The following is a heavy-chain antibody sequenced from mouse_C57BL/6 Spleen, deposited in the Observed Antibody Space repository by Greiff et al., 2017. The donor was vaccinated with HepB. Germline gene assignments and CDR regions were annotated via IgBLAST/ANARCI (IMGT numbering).Heavy chain of an antibody. CDR3: TRDDMTTNYYSMDY. CDR2: ISSGGDYI. CDR1: GFTFSSYA. J-gene: IGHJ4*01. V-gene: IGHV5-9-1*02. D-gene: IGHD2-3*01. Sequence: EVQVVESGEGLVKPGGSLKLSCAASGFTFSSYAMSWVRQTPEKRLEWVAYISSGGDYIYYADTVKGRFTISRDNARNTLYLQMSSLKSEETAMYYCTRDDMTTNYYSMDYWGQGTSVTVSS.